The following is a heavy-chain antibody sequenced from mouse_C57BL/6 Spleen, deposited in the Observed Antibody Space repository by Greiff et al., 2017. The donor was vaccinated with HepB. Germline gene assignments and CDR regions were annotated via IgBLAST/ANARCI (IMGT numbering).Heavy chain of an antibody. D-gene: IGHD3-3*01. Sequence: QVQLQQPGAELVKPGASVKLSCKASGYTFTSYWMQGVKQRPGQGLGWIGEIDPSDSYTNYNQKFKGKATLTVDTSSSTAYMQLSSLTSEDSAVYYCARSRNGYWGQGTSVTVSS. CDR3: ARSRNGY. J-gene: IGHJ4*01. CDR2: IDPSDSYT. CDR1: GYTFTSYW. V-gene: IGHV1-50*01.